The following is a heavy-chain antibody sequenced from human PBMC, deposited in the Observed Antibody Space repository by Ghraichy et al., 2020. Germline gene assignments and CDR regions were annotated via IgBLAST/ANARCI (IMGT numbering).Heavy chain of an antibody. J-gene: IGHJ6*02. CDR2: ISAYNGNT. CDR3: ARLGDITIFGVVKYYYYGMDV. V-gene: IGHV1-18*04. Sequence: ASVKVSCKASGYTFTSYGISWVRQAPGQGLEWMGWISAYNGNTNYAQKLQGRVTMTTDTSTSTAYMELRSLRSDDTAVYYCARLGDITIFGVVKYYYYGMDVWGQGTTVTVSS. CDR1: GYTFTSYG. D-gene: IGHD3-3*01.